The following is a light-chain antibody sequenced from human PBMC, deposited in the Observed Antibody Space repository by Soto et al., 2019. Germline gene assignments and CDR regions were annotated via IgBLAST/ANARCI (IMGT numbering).Light chain of an antibody. CDR2: DAS. CDR3: QQSYSTWYT. CDR1: QSISSW. J-gene: IGKJ2*01. Sequence: DIQMTQSPSTLSASVGDRVTITCRASQSISSWLAWYQQKPGKAPKVLIYDASSLESGVPSRFSGSGSGTEFSLTISSLQPDDFATYYCQQSYSTWYTFGQGTKLEIK. V-gene: IGKV1-5*01.